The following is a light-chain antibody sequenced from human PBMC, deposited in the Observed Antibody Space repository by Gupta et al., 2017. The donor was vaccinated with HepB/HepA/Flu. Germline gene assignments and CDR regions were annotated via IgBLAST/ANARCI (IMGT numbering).Light chain of an antibody. CDR1: SSDVGGYNY. J-gene: IGLJ2*01. CDR2: ECK. Sequence: QSALTQPASVSVSPRQSSTSSCTGTSSDVGGYNYISWYQHHPGKATPLMFYECKYRPSGVYNPFSVSKSDNEASLTISRIRHGDEADYDCCSSTSNDALTHVVFGGGTKLTVL. V-gene: IGLV2-14*01. CDR3: CSSTSNDALTHVV.